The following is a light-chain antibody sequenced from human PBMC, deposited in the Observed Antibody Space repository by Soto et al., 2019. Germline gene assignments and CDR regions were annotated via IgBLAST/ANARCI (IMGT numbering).Light chain of an antibody. J-gene: IGKJ5*01. CDR1: QSVSSSY. CDR2: GAS. V-gene: IGKV3-20*01. Sequence: IVLTQSPGTLSLSPGERAPLSCRASQSVSSSYLAWYQQKPGQAPRLLIYGASSRATGIPDRFSGSGSGTDFTLTISRLEPEDFAVYYCQQYGSSITFGQGARLEF. CDR3: QQYGSSIT.